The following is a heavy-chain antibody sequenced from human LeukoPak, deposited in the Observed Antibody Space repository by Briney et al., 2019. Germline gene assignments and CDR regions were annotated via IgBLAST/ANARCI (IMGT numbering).Heavy chain of an antibody. CDR2: ISYDGSTK. V-gene: IGHV3-30*03. D-gene: IGHD3-16*01. Sequence: GGSLRLSCAASGLTLSRYGMHWVRQAPGKGLEWVAVISYDGSTKNYADSVKDRFTISRDNSENTLYLQMSSLRAEDTAVYYCAGVANVREGEWFDPWGQGTLVTVSS. CDR1: GLTLSRYG. J-gene: IGHJ5*02. CDR3: AGVANVREGEWFDP.